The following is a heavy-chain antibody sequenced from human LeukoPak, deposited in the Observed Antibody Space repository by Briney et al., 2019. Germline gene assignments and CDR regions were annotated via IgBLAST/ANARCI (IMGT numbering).Heavy chain of an antibody. CDR3: ARDLGLIWFGALGDAFDI. Sequence: PGGSLRLSCAASGFTFSSYSMNWVRQAPGKGLEWVSYIRSSSSTIYYADSVKGRFTISRDNAKNSLYLQMNSLRDEDTAVYYCARDLGLIWFGALGDAFDIWGQGTMVTVSS. D-gene: IGHD3-10*01. CDR1: GFTFSSYS. CDR2: IRSSSSTI. V-gene: IGHV3-48*02. J-gene: IGHJ3*02.